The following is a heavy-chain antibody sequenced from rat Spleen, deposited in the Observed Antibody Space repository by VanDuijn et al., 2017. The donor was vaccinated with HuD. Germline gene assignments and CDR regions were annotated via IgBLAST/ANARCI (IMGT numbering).Heavy chain of an antibody. Sequence: EVQLVESGGGLVQPGRSLNLSCTASGFTFSNYGMAWVRQAPTKGLEWVATVGHDGSGTFYRDSVKGRFTISRDNAKSTLYLQMDSLRSDDTATYYCAKNIYSSSYIYYFDYWGQGVMVTVSS. CDR3: AKNIYSSSYIYYFDY. J-gene: IGHJ2*01. CDR2: VGHDGSGT. V-gene: IGHV5-29*01. CDR1: GFTFSNYG. D-gene: IGHD1-2*01.